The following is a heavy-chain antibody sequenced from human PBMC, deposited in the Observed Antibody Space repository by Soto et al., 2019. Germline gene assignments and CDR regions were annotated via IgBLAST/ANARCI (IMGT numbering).Heavy chain of an antibody. J-gene: IGHJ4*02. CDR2: IWYDGSNK. D-gene: IGHD3-22*01. Sequence: PGGSLRLSCAASGFTFSSYGMHWVRQAPGKGLEWVAVIWYDGSNKYYADSVKGRFTISRDNSKNTLYLQMNSLRAEDTAVYYCARDHPRPTIRYDSSGYFDYWGQGTLVTVSS. CDR1: GFTFSSYG. V-gene: IGHV3-33*01. CDR3: ARDHPRPTIRYDSSGYFDY.